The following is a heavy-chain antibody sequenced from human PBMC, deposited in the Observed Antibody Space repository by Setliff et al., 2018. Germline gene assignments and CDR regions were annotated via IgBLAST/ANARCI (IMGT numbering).Heavy chain of an antibody. V-gene: IGHV4-31*03. D-gene: IGHD6-6*01. CDR3: ARVSQLVVLSLYYYYGMDV. J-gene: IGHJ6*02. CDR1: DDSMNSGAYY. CDR2: ISYSATT. Sequence: SETLSLTCIVSDDSMNSGAYYWSWIRQHPGQGLEWIGYISYSATTSYNPSLKSRISISMHTSRDQSSLQLSSVTAADTAVYYCARVSQLVVLSLYYYYGMDVWGQGTTVTVSS.